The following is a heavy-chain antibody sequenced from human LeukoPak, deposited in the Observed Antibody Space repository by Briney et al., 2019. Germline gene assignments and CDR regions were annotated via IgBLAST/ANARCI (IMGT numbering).Heavy chain of an antibody. CDR1: GFTFSSHW. CDR2: ISSDGSST. V-gene: IGHV3-74*01. D-gene: IGHD6-19*01. CDR3: ARISLSGWVNDH. J-gene: IGHJ4*02. Sequence: GGSLRLSCAASGFTFSSHWTHWVRQAPGKGLVWVTRISSDGSSTSYADSVKGRFTISRDNAKNTLYLQMSSLRAEDTAMYYCARISLSGWVNDHWGQGTLVTVSS.